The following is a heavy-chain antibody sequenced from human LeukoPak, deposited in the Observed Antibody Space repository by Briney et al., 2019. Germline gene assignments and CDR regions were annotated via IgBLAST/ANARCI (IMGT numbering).Heavy chain of an antibody. CDR2: ISSSSSYI. CDR1: GFTFSNYW. J-gene: IGHJ4*02. Sequence: GGSLRLSCAASGFTFSNYWMNWVRQAPGKGLEWVSSISSSSSYIYYADSVKGRFTISRDNAKNSLYLQMNSLRAEDTAVYYCARAPMVRGVMEYWGQGTLITVSS. V-gene: IGHV3-21*01. D-gene: IGHD3-10*01. CDR3: ARAPMVRGVMEY.